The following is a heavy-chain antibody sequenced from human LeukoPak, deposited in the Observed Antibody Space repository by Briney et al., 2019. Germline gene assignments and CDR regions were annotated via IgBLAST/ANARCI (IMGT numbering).Heavy chain of an antibody. Sequence: SETLSLTCTVSGGSISSGSYYWSWIRQPAGKGLEWIGRIYTSGSTNYNPPLKSRVTISVDTSKNQFSLKLSSVTAADTAVYYCARGKDRNSVLFDYWGQGTLVTVSS. J-gene: IGHJ4*02. CDR2: IYTSGST. V-gene: IGHV4-61*02. D-gene: IGHD2-21*01. CDR1: GGSISSGSYY. CDR3: ARGKDRNSVLFDY.